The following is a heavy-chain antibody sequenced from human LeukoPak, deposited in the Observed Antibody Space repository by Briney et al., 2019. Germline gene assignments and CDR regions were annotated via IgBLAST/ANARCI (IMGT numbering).Heavy chain of an antibody. CDR2: LTGSGSST. J-gene: IGHJ4*02. CDR1: GFTFSSYA. V-gene: IGHV3-23*01. Sequence: PGGSLRLSCAASGFTFSSYAMSWVPQAPGKGLECLSALTGSGSSTYYADPVKGRFTISRDNSMNTLSLQMNSLRAEDTAVYYCASGSLWSGILEYWGQGTLVIVSS. D-gene: IGHD3-3*01. CDR3: ASGSLWSGILEY.